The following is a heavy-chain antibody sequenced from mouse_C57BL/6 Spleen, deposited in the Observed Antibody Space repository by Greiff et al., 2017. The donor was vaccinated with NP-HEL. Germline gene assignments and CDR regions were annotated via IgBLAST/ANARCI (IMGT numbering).Heavy chain of an antibody. CDR3: TRSPLSYPFAY. CDR1: GFTFSSYA. D-gene: IGHD6-1*01. J-gene: IGHJ3*01. CDR2: ISSGGDYI. Sequence: EVKVVESGEGLVKPGGSLKLSCAASGFTFSSYAMSWVRQTPEKRLEWVAYISSGGDYIYYADTVKGRFTISRDNARNTLYLQMSSLKSEDTAMYYCTRSPLSYPFAYWGQGTLVTVSA. V-gene: IGHV5-9-1*02.